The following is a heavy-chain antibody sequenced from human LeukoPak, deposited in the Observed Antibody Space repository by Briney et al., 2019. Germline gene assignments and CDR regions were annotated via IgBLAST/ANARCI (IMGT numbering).Heavy chain of an antibody. V-gene: IGHV3-7*04. CDR3: ERGHIQQQLVLHSPHPDY. CDR1: GFTFTTYW. CDR2: INQDGTEK. Sequence: PGGSLRLSCAASGFTFTTYWMTWVRQAPGKGLEWVANINQDGTEKHYVDSVKGRFTISRDNAKNSLSLQMHSLTAEDTAVYYCERGHIQQQLVLHSPHPDYWGQGTLVTVSS. J-gene: IGHJ4*02. D-gene: IGHD6-13*01.